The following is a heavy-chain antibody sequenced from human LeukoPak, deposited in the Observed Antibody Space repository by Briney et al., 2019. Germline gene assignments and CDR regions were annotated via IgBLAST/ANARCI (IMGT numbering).Heavy chain of an antibody. CDR1: GGTFTSDA. D-gene: IGHD2-15*01. V-gene: IGHV1-69*04. CDR3: ARGPHVGYCSGGSCYSAYFHH. J-gene: IGHJ1*01. Sequence: SVKVSCKASGGTFTSDAISWVRQAPGQGLEWMGRIIPILGIANYAQKFQGRVTITADRSTSTAYMELSSLRSEDTAVYFCARGPHVGYCSGGSCYSAYFHHWGQGTLVTVSS. CDR2: IIPILGIA.